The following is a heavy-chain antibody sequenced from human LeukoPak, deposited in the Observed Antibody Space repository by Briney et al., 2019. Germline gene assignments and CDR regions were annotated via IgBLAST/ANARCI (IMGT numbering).Heavy chain of an antibody. CDR2: IGTAGDT. V-gene: IGHV3-13*01. CDR1: GFTFSSYD. CDR3: AXXXXXXXXAXRSMYYFDY. Sequence: GGSLRLSCAASGFTFSSYDMHWVRQATGKGLEWVSAIGTAGDTYYPGSVKGGFTISRENAKNSLYLQMNSLRAGDTAVYYCAXXXXXXXXAXRSMYYFDYWGQGTLVTVSS. J-gene: IGHJ4*02.